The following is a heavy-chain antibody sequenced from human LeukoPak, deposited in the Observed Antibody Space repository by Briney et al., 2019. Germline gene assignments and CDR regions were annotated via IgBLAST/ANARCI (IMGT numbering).Heavy chain of an antibody. Sequence: PSQTLSLTCTVTGGSISSGSYYRCWLRQPAGRGLEWIGRIYTSGSTNYNPSLKSRVTRSVDTSKNQFSRKLSPVTAADTAVYYCARCTGISYYDSNGYYQDDAFDIWGQGTMVTVSS. CDR1: GGSISSGSYY. J-gene: IGHJ3*02. CDR3: ARCTGISYYDSNGYYQDDAFDI. CDR2: IYTSGST. V-gene: IGHV4-61*02. D-gene: IGHD3-22*01.